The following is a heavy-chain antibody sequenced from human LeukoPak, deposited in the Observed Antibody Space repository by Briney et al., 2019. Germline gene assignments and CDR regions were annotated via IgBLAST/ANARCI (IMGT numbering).Heavy chain of an antibody. J-gene: IGHJ4*02. CDR1: GGSISSYH. V-gene: IGHV4-4*07. CDR2: ININEGP. D-gene: IGHD5-18*01. CDR3: ARDGNSYGPDFDY. Sequence: PSETLSLTCTVSGGSISSYHWSWIRQPAGKGLEWIGHININEGPKNNPSLRSRVTMSADTSRNQYSLKLSSVTAADTAVYYCARDGNSYGPDFDYWGQGTLVTVSS.